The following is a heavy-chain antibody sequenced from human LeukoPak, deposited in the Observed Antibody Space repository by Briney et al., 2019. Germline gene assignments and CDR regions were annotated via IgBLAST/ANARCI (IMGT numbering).Heavy chain of an antibody. J-gene: IGHJ4*02. CDR2: ISSSSSYI. CDR1: GFTFSSYS. D-gene: IGHD4-17*01. Sequence: GGSLRLSCAASGFTFSSYSMNWVRQAPGKGLEWVSSISSSSSYIYYADSVKGRFTISRDNAKNSLYLQMNSLRAEDTAVYYCARDNAVGGTTGHNPFGYWGQGTLVTVSS. V-gene: IGHV3-21*04. CDR3: ARDNAVGGTTGHNPFGY.